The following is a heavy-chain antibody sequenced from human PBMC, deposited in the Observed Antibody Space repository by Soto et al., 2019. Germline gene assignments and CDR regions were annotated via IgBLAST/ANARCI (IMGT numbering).Heavy chain of an antibody. J-gene: IGHJ3*02. Sequence: GASVKVSCKASGYTFTTYSMHWVRQAPGQRLEWMGWINTGNGNTKYSQEFQGRVTITRDTSASTAFMELNSLISEDTAVYHCARANDFWSAFDIWGQGTMVTVS. V-gene: IGHV1-3*04. CDR3: ARANDFWSAFDI. D-gene: IGHD3-3*01. CDR1: GYTFTTYS. CDR2: INTGNGNT.